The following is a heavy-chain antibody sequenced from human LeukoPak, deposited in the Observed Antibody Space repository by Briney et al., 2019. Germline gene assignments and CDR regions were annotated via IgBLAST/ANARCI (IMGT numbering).Heavy chain of an antibody. V-gene: IGHV3-53*01. Sequence: GGSLRLSCAASGFAVSSNYMSWVRQAPGKGLEWVSVIYSGGGTYYADSVKGRFTISRDNSKNTLYLQMNSLSAEDTAVYYCARGRTAMDGNYFDYWGQGTLVTVSS. J-gene: IGHJ4*02. D-gene: IGHD5-18*01. CDR3: ARGRTAMDGNYFDY. CDR2: IYSGGGT. CDR1: GFAVSSNY.